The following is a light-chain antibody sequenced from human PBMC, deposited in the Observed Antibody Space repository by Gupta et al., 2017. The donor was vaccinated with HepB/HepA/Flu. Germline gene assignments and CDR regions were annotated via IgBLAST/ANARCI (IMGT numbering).Light chain of an antibody. CDR2: AAS. V-gene: IGKV1-39*01. CDR1: QSISRY. Sequence: DIEMTQPSSYLYACAGDRVTITCWASQSISRYLNWYQQKPGKAPKLLIYAASSLKSGVPSRFSGSVSGTDFTLTISRLQPEDFATYYCQQRDSTPFSFGHGTKVDIK. CDR3: QQRDSTPFS. J-gene: IGKJ3*01.